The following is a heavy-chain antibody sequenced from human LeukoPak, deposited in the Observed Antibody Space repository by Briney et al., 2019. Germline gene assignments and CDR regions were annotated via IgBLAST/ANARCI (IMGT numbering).Heavy chain of an antibody. J-gene: IGHJ5*02. CDR3: AYLGLSSDWNDVPGPQIDT. D-gene: IGHD1-1*01. CDR2: SSASGSIA. V-gene: IGHV3-23*01. CDR1: GFRFSDYA. Sequence: GGSLRLSCEVSGFRFSDYAMNWVRQAPGKGLEWVSTSSASGSIAFYADSVKGRFTISRDFSKNALYLQMNSLRVEDTAVYYCAYLGLSSDWNDVPGPQIDTWGQGTLVIVSS.